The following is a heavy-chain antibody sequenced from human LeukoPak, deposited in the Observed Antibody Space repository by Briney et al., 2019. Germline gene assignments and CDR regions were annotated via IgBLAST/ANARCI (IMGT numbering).Heavy chain of an antibody. D-gene: IGHD2-8*02. V-gene: IGHV3-21*05. CDR2: ITGTSYPK. CDR1: GITFNSYS. CDR3: TRDGADTGFDFDY. J-gene: IGHJ4*02. Sequence: GGSLRLSCRASGITFNSYSMNWVRQAPGKGLEWISYITGTSYPKMYGDSVRGRFTISRDNAQNSLYLQMNFLRAEDTAHYYCTRDGADTGFDFDYWGQGVLVTVSS.